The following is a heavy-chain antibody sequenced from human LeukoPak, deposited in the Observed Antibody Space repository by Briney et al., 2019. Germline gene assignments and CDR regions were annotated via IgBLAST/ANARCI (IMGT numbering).Heavy chain of an antibody. J-gene: IGHJ4*02. D-gene: IGHD6-13*01. CDR2: IYYSGST. CDR3: AREKIAAAAPPPGY. CDR1: GGSISSSSYY. Sequence: PSETLSLTCTVSGGSISSSSYYWGWIRQPPGKGLEWIGSIYYSGSTYYNPSLKSRVTISVDTSNKQSSLKLSSVTAADTAVYYCAREKIAAAAPPPGYWGQGTLVTVSS. V-gene: IGHV4-39*02.